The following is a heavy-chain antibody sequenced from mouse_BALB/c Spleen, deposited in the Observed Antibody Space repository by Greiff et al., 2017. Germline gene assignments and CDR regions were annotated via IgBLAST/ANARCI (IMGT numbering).Heavy chain of an antibody. Sequence: EVKLVQSGGGLVQPGGSRKLSCAASGFTFSSFGMHWVRQAPEKGLEWVAYISSGSSTIYYADTVKGRSTISRDNPKNTLFLQMTSLRSEDTAMYYCARSDRYDAMDYWGQGTSVTVSS. J-gene: IGHJ4*01. CDR1: GFTFSSFG. CDR2: ISSGSSTI. D-gene: IGHD2-14*01. CDR3: ARSDRYDAMDY. V-gene: IGHV5-17*02.